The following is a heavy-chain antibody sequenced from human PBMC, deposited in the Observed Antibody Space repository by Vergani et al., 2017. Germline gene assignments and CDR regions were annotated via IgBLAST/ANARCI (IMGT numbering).Heavy chain of an antibody. Sequence: VSCKASGGTFSSYAISWVRQAPGQGLEWMGGIIPIFGTANYAQKFQGRVTITADESTSTAYMELSSLRSEDTAVYYCARGPIAVAAHYWYFDLWGRGTLVTVSS. V-gene: IGHV1-69*01. CDR3: ARGPIAVAAHYWYFDL. CDR2: IIPIFGTA. D-gene: IGHD6-19*01. CDR1: GGTFSSYA. J-gene: IGHJ2*01.